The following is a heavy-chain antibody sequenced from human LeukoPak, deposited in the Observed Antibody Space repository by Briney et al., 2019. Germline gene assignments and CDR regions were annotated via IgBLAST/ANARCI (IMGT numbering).Heavy chain of an antibody. Sequence: GGSLRLSCAASGFTFSNYGMHWVRQAPGKGLEWVAFIRYDGSNKDYADSVKGRFTISRDNSKNTLYLQVRSLRDEDTAVYYCAKGIDYTSHYWGEGALVTVSS. D-gene: IGHD2-2*02. CDR3: AKGIDYTSHY. CDR2: IRYDGSNK. CDR1: GFTFSNYG. V-gene: IGHV3-30*02. J-gene: IGHJ4*02.